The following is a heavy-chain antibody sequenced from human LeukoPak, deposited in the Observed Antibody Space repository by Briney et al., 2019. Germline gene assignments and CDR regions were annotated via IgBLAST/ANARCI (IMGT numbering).Heavy chain of an antibody. CDR3: AREDVDADSMDY. J-gene: IGHJ4*02. CDR1: GYTFTSYG. CDR2: INPSGGST. Sequence: ASVKVSCKASGYTFTSYGISWVRQAPGQGLEWMGIINPSGGSTRYAQKFQGRVAMTRDTSTSTLYMELNSLRSEDTAVYYCAREDVDADSMDYWGQGTLVTVSS. V-gene: IGHV1-46*01. D-gene: IGHD5-18*01.